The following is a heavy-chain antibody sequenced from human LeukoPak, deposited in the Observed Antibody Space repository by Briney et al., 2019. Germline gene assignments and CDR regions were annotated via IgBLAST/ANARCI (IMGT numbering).Heavy chain of an antibody. D-gene: IGHD6-6*01. J-gene: IGHJ4*02. CDR1: GFTFRNHW. V-gene: IGHV3-74*03. CDR3: ARDQRVTGRPDIDY. CDR2: ISSDGSST. Sequence: GGSLILSCAASGFTFRNHWMHWVRQTPGKGLVWVSRISSDGSSTTYADSVKGRFTISRDNAKNTLYLQMNNLRAEDTAMYYCARDQRVTGRPDIDYWGQGTLVIVSS.